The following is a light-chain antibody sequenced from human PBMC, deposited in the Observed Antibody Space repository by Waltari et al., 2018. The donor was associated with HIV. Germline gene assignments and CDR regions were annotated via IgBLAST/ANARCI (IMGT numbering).Light chain of an antibody. Sequence: SYEVTQPSSMSVSPGQTATIPCSGNGLGTKFVCWYQQKPGQSPLLIIYQHDVRPSGIPERFSASKSGNTATLTISGTRTVDEADYFCQAWDSGSVVFGGGTKLTVL. V-gene: IGLV3-1*01. J-gene: IGLJ2*01. CDR1: GLGTKF. CDR3: QAWDSGSVV. CDR2: QHD.